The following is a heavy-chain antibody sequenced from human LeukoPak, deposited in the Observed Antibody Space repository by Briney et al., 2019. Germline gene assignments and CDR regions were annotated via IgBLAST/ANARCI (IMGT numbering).Heavy chain of an antibody. J-gene: IGHJ5*02. Sequence: ASVTVSCKASGYTFTSYGISWVRQAPGQGLEWMGWISAYNGNTNYAQKLQGRVTMTTDTSTSTAYMELRSLRSDDTAVYYCARDYSGYDDNWFDPWGQETLVTVSS. CDR2: ISAYNGNT. CDR3: ARDYSGYDDNWFDP. CDR1: GYTFTSYG. D-gene: IGHD5-12*01. V-gene: IGHV1-18*01.